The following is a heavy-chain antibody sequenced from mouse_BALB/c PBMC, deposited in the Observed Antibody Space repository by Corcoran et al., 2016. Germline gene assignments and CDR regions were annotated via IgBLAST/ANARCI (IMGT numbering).Heavy chain of an antibody. Sequence: EVQLEESGPGLVKPSQSLSLTCSVTGYSINSGYYWNWIRQFPGNKLEWMGYISYDGSNNYNPSLKNRISITRDTSKNQFFLKLNSVTTEDTATYYCARDYYGSSYFDYWGQGTTLTVSS. CDR1: GYSINSGYY. D-gene: IGHD1-1*01. J-gene: IGHJ2*01. CDR2: ISYDGSN. V-gene: IGHV3-6*02. CDR3: ARDYYGSSYFDY.